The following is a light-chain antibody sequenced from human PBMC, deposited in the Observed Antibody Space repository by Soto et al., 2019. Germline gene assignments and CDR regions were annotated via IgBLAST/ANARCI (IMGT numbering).Light chain of an antibody. CDR2: SNN. V-gene: IGLV1-44*01. CDR1: SPNIGRHT. CDR3: AAWDANLNGVI. Sequence: QAVVTQPPSASGTPGQRVTISCSGSSPNIGRHTVNWYQQLPGTAPKFLVDSNNQRPSGVPDRFSGSKSGTSASLAISGLQSEDEADYYCAAWDANLNGVIFGGGTQLTVL. J-gene: IGLJ2*01.